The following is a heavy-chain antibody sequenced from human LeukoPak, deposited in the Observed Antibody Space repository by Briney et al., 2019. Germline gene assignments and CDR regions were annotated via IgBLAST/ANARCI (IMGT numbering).Heavy chain of an antibody. CDR2: IYHSGST. CDR1: GYSISSGYY. D-gene: IGHD6-19*01. Sequence: SETLSLTCTVSGYSISSGYYWGWIRQPPGKGLEWIGSIYHSGSTYYNPSLKSRVTISVDTSKNQFSLKLSSVTATDTAVYYCAGDRTPVAGYYYYYYMDVWGKGTTVTVSS. J-gene: IGHJ6*03. V-gene: IGHV4-38-2*02. CDR3: AGDRTPVAGYYYYYYMDV.